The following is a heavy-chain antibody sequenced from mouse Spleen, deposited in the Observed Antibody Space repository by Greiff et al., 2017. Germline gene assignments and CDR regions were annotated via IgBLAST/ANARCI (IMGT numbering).Heavy chain of an antibody. CDR3: ASYYGNYFYAMDY. Sequence: EVKLQESGPGLVKPSQSLSLTCSVTGYSITSGYYWNWIRQFPGNKLEWMGYISYDGSNNYNPSLKNRISITRDTSKNQFFLKLNSVTTEDTATYYCASYYGNYFYAMDYWGQGTSVTVSS. J-gene: IGHJ4*01. CDR2: ISYDGSN. D-gene: IGHD2-1*01. V-gene: IGHV3-6*01. CDR1: GYSITSGYY.